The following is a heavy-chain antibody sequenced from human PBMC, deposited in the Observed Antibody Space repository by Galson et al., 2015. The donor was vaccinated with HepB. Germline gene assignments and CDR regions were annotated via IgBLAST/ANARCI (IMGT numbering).Heavy chain of an antibody. CDR2: ISSSSTI. J-gene: IGHJ4*02. Sequence: SLRLSCAASGFTFSSYSMNWVRQAPGKGLEWVSYISSSSTIYYADSVKGRFTISRDNAKNSLYLQMNSLRAEDTAVYYCARYILGSYRRYFDYWGQGTLVTVSS. CDR3: ARYILGSYRRYFDY. D-gene: IGHD3-16*02. V-gene: IGHV3-48*01. CDR1: GFTFSSYS.